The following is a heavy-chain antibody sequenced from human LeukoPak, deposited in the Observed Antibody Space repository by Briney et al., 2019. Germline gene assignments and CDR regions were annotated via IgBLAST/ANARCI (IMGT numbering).Heavy chain of an antibody. CDR1: GGSFSGYY. Sequence: SETLSLTCAVYGGSFSGYYWSWIRQPPGKGLEWIGEINHSGSTNYNSSLKSRVTISVDTSKNQFSLKLSSVTAADTAVYYCAKDQGRRYCSSTSCYNAYWGQGTLVTVSS. D-gene: IGHD2-2*02. CDR2: INHSGST. J-gene: IGHJ4*02. V-gene: IGHV4-34*01. CDR3: AKDQGRRYCSSTSCYNAY.